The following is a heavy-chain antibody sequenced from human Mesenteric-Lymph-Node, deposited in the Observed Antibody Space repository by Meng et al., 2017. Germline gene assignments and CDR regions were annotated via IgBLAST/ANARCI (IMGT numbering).Heavy chain of an antibody. J-gene: IGHJ4*02. Sequence: GESLKISCAASGFTFSDYYMSWIRQAPGKGLEWVSYISSSGSYIYYADSVKGRFTISRDNAKNSLYLQMNSLRAEDTAVYYCARLLSIAAAGYWGQGTLVTVSS. D-gene: IGHD6-13*01. CDR1: GFTFSDYY. CDR3: ARLLSIAAAGY. V-gene: IGHV3-11*04. CDR2: ISSSGSYI.